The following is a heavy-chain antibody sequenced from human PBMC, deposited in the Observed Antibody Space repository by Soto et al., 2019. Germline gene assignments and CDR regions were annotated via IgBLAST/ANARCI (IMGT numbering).Heavy chain of an antibody. CDR2: IFSNDEK. CDR3: ARETYYYGSGSYYYYYGMDV. D-gene: IGHD3-10*01. J-gene: IGHJ6*02. Sequence: QVTLKESGPVLVKPTETLTLTCTVSGFSLSNARMGVSWIRQPPGKALEWLAHIFSNDEKSYSTSLKSRLTISKDTSKSQVVLTMTNMDPVDTATYYCARETYYYGSGSYYYYYGMDVWGRGTTVTVSS. V-gene: IGHV2-26*01. CDR1: GFSLSNARMG.